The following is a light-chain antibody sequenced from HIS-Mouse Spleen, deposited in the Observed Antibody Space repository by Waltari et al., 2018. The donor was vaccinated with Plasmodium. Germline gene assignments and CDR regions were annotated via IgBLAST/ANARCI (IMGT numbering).Light chain of an antibody. CDR1: QIVRRY. V-gene: IGKV3-11*01. Sequence: EIVLTQSPATLSLSPGERATLSGRASQIVRRYLAGYQQKPGQAPRLLIYVASNRATGIPASVSGSGSGTDFTLTISSLEPEDFAVYYCQQRSNWPITFGPGTKVDIK. J-gene: IGKJ3*01. CDR2: VAS. CDR3: QQRSNWPIT.